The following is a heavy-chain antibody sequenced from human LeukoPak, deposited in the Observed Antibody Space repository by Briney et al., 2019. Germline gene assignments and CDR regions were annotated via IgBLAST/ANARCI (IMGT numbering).Heavy chain of an antibody. CDR3: ARGEPSSGYFKFYYGMDV. V-gene: IGHV3-21*01. D-gene: IGHD3-22*01. CDR2: ISSSSSYI. J-gene: IGHJ6*02. Sequence: GGSLRLSCAASGFTFSSYSMNWVRQAPGKGLEWVSSISSSSSYIYYADSVKGRFTISRDNAKNSLYLQMNSLRAEDTAVYYCARGEPSSGYFKFYYGMDVWGQGTTVTVSS. CDR1: GFTFSSYS.